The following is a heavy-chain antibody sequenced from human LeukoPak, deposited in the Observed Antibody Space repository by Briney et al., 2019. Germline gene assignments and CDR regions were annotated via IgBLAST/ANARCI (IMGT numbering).Heavy chain of an antibody. J-gene: IGHJ4*02. Sequence: GGSLTLSCAASGFTFSSYWMHWVRQAPGKGLVWVSRIASDGSSTTYADSVKGRFSISRDNAKNTLYLQMNSLRVEDTAVYYCARGRPHGNDYWGQGTLVTVSS. CDR2: IASDGSST. CDR1: GFTFSSYW. V-gene: IGHV3-74*01. D-gene: IGHD4-23*01. CDR3: ARGRPHGNDY.